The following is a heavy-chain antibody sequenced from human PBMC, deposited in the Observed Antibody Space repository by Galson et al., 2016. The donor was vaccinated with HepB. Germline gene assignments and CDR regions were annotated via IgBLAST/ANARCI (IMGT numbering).Heavy chain of an antibody. CDR2: IYYSGST. Sequence: TLSLTCTVSGGSISSGGYYWSWIRQHPGKGLEWIGYIYYSGSTYYNPSLQSRVTISVDTSKNQFSLKLSSVTAADTAVYYCASSGYSSSWYFSGFDPWGQGTRVTVSS. D-gene: IGHD6-13*01. CDR1: GGSISSGGYY. J-gene: IGHJ5*02. V-gene: IGHV4-31*03. CDR3: ASSGYSSSWYFSGFDP.